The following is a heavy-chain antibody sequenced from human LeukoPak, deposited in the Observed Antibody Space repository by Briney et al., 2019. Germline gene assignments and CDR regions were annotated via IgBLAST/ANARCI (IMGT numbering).Heavy chain of an antibody. CDR2: TYYRSTWYN. Sequence: SQTLSLTCAISGDSFSSDSVTWNWIRQSPSRGLEWLGRTYYRSTWYNDYAVSVRGRITVNPDTSKNQFSLHLNSVTPEDTAVYYCARRLTQYDCFDPWGQGILVTVSS. V-gene: IGHV6-1*01. CDR3: ARRLTQYDCFDP. CDR1: GDSFSSDSVT. D-gene: IGHD2-2*01. J-gene: IGHJ5*02.